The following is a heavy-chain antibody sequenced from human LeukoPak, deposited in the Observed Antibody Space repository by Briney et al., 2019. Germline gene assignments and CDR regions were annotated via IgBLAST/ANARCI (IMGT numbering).Heavy chain of an antibody. V-gene: IGHV1-69*05. CDR2: IIPIFGTA. CDR3: ARARRVYAISSFDY. D-gene: IGHD2-8*01. CDR1: GGTFGSYA. Sequence: ASVKVSCKASGGTFGSYAISWVRQAPGQGLEWMGGIIPIFGTANYAQKFQGRVTITTDESTSTAYMELSSLRSEDTAVYYCARARRVYAISSFDYWGQGTLVTVSS. J-gene: IGHJ4*02.